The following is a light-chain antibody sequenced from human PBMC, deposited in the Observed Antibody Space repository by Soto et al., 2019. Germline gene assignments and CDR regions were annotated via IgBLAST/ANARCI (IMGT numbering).Light chain of an antibody. Sequence: DIQMTQSPSSVSASVGDRVTITCRASQGITNWLAWYQQKPGKAPKLLIYAASGLPSGVPSRFSGSGSGTDFTLTISSLQPEDSAAYYCQLYGSSPITFGQGTRLEIK. CDR3: QLYGSSPIT. J-gene: IGKJ5*01. V-gene: IGKV1-12*01. CDR2: AAS. CDR1: QGITNW.